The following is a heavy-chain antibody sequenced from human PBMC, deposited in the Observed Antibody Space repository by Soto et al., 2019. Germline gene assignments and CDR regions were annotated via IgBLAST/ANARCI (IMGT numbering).Heavy chain of an antibody. J-gene: IGHJ4*02. D-gene: IGHD3-22*01. CDR1: GFTFSSYA. CDR2: ISYDGSNK. Sequence: LRLSCAASGFTFSSYAMHWVRQAPGKGLEWVAVISYDGSNKYYADSVKGRFTISRDNSKNTLYLQMNSLRAEDTAVYYCARDNYDSTHPLDYWGQGTLVTVSS. CDR3: ARDNYDSTHPLDY. V-gene: IGHV3-30-3*01.